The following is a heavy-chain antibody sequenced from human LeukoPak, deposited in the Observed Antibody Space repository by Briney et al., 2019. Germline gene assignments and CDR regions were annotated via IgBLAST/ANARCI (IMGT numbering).Heavy chain of an antibody. V-gene: IGHV4-59*01. CDR3: ALDSSGWSDDSFDI. Sequence: SETLSLTCTVSGASISFYYWSWIRQPPGKGLEWIGYIYYSGSTKYNPSLKSRVTMSIDTSKNQFTLNLKSVTAADTAVYYCALDSSGWSDDSFDIWGHGTMVTVSS. CDR2: IYYSGST. J-gene: IGHJ3*02. CDR1: GASISFYY. D-gene: IGHD6-13*01.